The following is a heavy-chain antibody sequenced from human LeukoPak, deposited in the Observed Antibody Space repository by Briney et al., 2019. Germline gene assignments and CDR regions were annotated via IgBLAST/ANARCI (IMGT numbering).Heavy chain of an antibody. CDR2: IYYSGST. J-gene: IGHJ4*02. CDR1: GGSISNSDYS. CDR3: ARTTPYSLEGFDY. Sequence: RTSETLSLTCTVSGGSISNSDYSWGWIRQPPGKGLECIGTIYYSGSTYYKSSLKSRVTISVDTSKNQFSLKLSSVTAADTAVYYCARTTPYSLEGFDYWGQGTLVTVSS. D-gene: IGHD4-11*01. V-gene: IGHV4-39*07.